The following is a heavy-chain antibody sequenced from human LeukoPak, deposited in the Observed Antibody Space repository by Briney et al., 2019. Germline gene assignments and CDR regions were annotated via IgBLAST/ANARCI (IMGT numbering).Heavy chain of an antibody. CDR3: ARGPYYYDSSGYSSLDY. D-gene: IGHD3-22*01. V-gene: IGHV4-4*02. J-gene: IGHJ4*02. CDR1: GGSISSSNW. Sequence: TSETLSLTCAVSGGSISSSNWWSWVRQPPGKGLEWIGEIYHSGSTNYNPSLKSRVTISVDKSENQFSLKLSSVTAADTAVYYCARGPYYYDSSGYSSLDYWGQGTLVTVSS. CDR2: IYHSGST.